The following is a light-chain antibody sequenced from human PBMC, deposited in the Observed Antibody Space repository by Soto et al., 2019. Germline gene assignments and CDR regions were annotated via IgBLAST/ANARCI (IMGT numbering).Light chain of an antibody. Sequence: QSALTQPASVSGSPGQSITISCTGTPSNVGGYNLVSWYQQHPGRAPELIIYEGTQRPSGVSARFSGSKSGNTASLTISGVQADDEADYYCCSYAGNGYVFGTGTKVTVL. J-gene: IGLJ1*01. CDR1: PSNVGGYNL. CDR2: EGT. CDR3: CSYAGNGYV. V-gene: IGLV2-23*01.